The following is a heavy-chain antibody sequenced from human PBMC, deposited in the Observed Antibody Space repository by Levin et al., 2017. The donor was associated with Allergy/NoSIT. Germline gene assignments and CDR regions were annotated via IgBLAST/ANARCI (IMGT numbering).Heavy chain of an antibody. D-gene: IGHD3-10*01. CDR2: ISDTGGNT. CDR3: AKGGTSGSYYKFDY. V-gene: IGHV3-23*01. J-gene: IGHJ4*02. Sequence: GESLKISCSASGFTFSNYAMSWVRQAPGKGLEWVSTISDTGGNTYYADSVKGRFTISRDNSKNTLYLQMNSLRAEDTAFYYCAKGGTSGSYYKFDYWGQGTLVTVSS. CDR1: GFTFSNYA.